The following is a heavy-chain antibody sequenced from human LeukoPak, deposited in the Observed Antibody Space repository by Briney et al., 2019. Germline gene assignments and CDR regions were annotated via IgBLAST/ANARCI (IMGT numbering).Heavy chain of an antibody. CDR3: AKSPSVAGTFWFDP. CDR2: ISGSGGST. D-gene: IGHD6-19*01. Sequence: GGSLRLSCAASGFTFSSYAMSWVRQAPGKGLEWVSAISGSGGSTYYADSVKGRFTISRDNSKNSLYLQMNSLRAEDTAVYYCAKSPSVAGTFWFDPWGQGTLVAVSS. V-gene: IGHV3-23*01. CDR1: GFTFSSYA. J-gene: IGHJ5*02.